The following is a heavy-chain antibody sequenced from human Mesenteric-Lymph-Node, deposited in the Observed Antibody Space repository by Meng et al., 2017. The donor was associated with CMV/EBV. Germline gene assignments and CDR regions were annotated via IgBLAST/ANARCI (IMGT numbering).Heavy chain of an antibody. CDR3: VRGGYCGGGTCAGQSAFDY. Sequence: SFSDYYSTWIRQPPGRGLEWSGEINHGGSTHYNPSLKGRVTISVDTSKNQFSLKLTSVTDADTAVYYCVRGGYCGGGTCAGQSAFDYWGQGTLVTVSS. CDR2: INHGGST. D-gene: IGHD2-15*01. J-gene: IGHJ4*02. CDR1: SFSDYY. V-gene: IGHV4-34*01.